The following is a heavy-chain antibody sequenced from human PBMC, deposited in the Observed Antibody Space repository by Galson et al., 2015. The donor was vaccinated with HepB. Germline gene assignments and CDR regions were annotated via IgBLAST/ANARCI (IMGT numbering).Heavy chain of an antibody. J-gene: IGHJ4*02. Sequence: ETLSLTCAVYGGSFTTYFWSWIRQPPGKGLEWIAEIDHSGSSKSNPSLKSRVTISVDTSKDQVSLKLNSVTAADTSVYYCARSPRSGTYFDSWGQGTLVTVSS. V-gene: IGHV4-34*01. CDR1: GGSFTTYF. CDR2: IDHSGSS. CDR3: ARSPRSGTYFDS. D-gene: IGHD1-1*01.